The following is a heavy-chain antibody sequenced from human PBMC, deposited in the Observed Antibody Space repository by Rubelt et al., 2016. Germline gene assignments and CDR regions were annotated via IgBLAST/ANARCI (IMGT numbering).Heavy chain of an antibody. CDR1: GFTFSSYW. CDR3: ASSSGWYFDY. J-gene: IGHJ4*02. D-gene: IGHD6-19*01. V-gene: IGHV3-74*01. Sequence: CAASGFTFSSYWMHWVRRAPGKGLVWVSRINSDGSSTSYADSVKGRFTISRDNAKNTLYLQMNSLRAEDTAVYYCASSSGWYFDYWGQGTLVTVSS. CDR2: INSDGSST.